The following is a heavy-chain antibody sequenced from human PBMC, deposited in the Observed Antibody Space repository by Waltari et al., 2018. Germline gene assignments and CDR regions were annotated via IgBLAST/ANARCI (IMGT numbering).Heavy chain of an antibody. V-gene: IGHV4-39*01. CDR3: ARHGRKGSIVRGPDS. D-gene: IGHD1-26*01. CDR1: GGSISSSSYY. Sequence: QLQLQGSGPGLVNPSETLSLTCPVSGGSISSSSYYWGWVRQPPGKGLEWIGTIYYSGSTYYNPSLQSRVTISVDTSKSQFSLKLSSVTAADTAVYYCARHGRKGSIVRGPDSWGQGTLVTVSS. CDR2: IYYSGST. J-gene: IGHJ4*02.